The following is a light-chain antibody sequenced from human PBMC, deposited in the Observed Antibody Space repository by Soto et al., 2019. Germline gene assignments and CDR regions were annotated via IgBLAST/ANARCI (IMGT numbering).Light chain of an antibody. V-gene: IGLV2-23*01. J-gene: IGLJ1*01. CDR2: KGT. CDR3: CSSAPESTYV. CDR1: SDDVGAYNS. Sequence: QPGSVSGSPGQSITISCTGTSDDVGAYNSVSWYQQLPHKAPQVILYKGTQRPSGVSSRFSGSTSGNAASLTISGLQADDEADYFCCSSAPESTYVFGTGTKVT.